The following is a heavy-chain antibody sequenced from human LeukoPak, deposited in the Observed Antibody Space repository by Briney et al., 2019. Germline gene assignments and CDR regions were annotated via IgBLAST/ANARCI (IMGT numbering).Heavy chain of an antibody. J-gene: IGHJ3*02. V-gene: IGHV4-34*01. CDR1: GGSFSGYY. CDR2: INHSGST. D-gene: IGHD6-13*01. CDR3: ARGDQQLVRAFDI. Sequence: PSETLSLTCAVYGGSFSGYYWSWIRQPPGKGLEWIGEINHSGSTNYNPSLKSRVTISVDTSKNQFSLKLSPVTAADTAVYYCARGDQQLVRAFDIWGQGTMVTVSS.